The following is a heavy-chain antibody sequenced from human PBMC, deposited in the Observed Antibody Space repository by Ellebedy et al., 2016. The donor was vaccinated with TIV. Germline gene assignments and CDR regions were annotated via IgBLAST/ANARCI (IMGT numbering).Heavy chain of an antibody. J-gene: IGHJ4*02. CDR1: GFTFDDYA. CDR3: ARHDHASASYYNT. V-gene: IGHV3-9*01. Sequence: PGGSLRLSCAASGFTFDDYAMHWVRQAPGKGLEWVSGISWNSGSIGYADSVKGRVTISRDNAKNSLYLQMNSLRAEDTALYYCARHDHASASYYNTWGQGNLVNVSS. CDR2: ISWNSGSI. D-gene: IGHD3-10*01.